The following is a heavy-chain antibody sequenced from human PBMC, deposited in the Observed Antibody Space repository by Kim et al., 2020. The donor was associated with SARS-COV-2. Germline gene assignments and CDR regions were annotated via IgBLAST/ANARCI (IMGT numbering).Heavy chain of an antibody. J-gene: IGHJ6*02. D-gene: IGHD3-10*01. CDR2: IYSGGTT. Sequence: GGSLRLSCAASGFIVSSSYLTWVRQSPGKGLEWVSIIYSGGTTYYADSVKGRFTISRDNSKNTLYLQMNSLTTEDTALYYCARDGGSRDRSYYYGSGSPGANYYGMDVWGQGTTVTVSS. CDR1: GFIVSSSY. CDR3: ARDGGSRDRSYYYGSGSPGANYYGMDV. V-gene: IGHV3-66*02.